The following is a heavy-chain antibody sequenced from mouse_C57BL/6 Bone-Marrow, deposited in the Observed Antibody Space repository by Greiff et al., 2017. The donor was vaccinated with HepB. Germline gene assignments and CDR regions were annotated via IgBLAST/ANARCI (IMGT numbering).Heavy chain of an antibody. J-gene: IGHJ4*01. V-gene: IGHV5-16*01. CDR2: INYDGSST. Sequence: EVHLVESEGGLVQPGSSMKLSCTASGFTFSDYYMAWVRQVPEKGLEWVANINYDGSSTYYLDSLKSRFIISRDNAKYILYLQMSSLKSEDTATYYCARGGDGYYVMDYWGQGTSVTVSS. CDR1: GFTFSDYY. CDR3: ARGGDGYYVMDY. D-gene: IGHD2-3*01.